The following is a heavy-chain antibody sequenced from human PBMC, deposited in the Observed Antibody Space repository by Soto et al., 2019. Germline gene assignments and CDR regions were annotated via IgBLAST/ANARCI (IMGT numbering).Heavy chain of an antibody. D-gene: IGHD3-10*01. CDR1: GYTFTSYG. V-gene: IGHV1-18*01. CDR3: ASVLLWFGELSPGGMDV. J-gene: IGHJ6*02. CDR2: ISASNGNA. Sequence: QVQLVQSGAEVKKPGASVKVSCKASGYTFTSYGISWVRQAPGQGLEWMGWISASNGNANYAQKLQGRVTMTTDTSTSTAYMELRSLRSDDTAVYYCASVLLWFGELSPGGMDVWGQGTTVTVSS.